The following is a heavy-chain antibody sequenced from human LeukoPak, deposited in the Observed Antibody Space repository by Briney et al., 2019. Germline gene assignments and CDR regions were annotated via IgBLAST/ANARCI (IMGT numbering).Heavy chain of an antibody. V-gene: IGHV4-59*08. Sequence: SETLSLTCTVSGGSISSYYWSWIRQPPGKGLEWIGYIYYSGSTNYNPSLKSRVTISVDASKNQFSLKLSSVTAADTAVYYCARHSGDYALWYYGMDVWGQGTTVTVSS. CDR2: IYYSGST. D-gene: IGHD4-17*01. CDR1: GGSISSYY. CDR3: ARHSGDYALWYYGMDV. J-gene: IGHJ6*02.